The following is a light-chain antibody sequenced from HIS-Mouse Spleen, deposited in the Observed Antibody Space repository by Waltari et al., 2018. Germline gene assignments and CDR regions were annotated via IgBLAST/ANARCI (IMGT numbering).Light chain of an antibody. CDR3: QVWDSSSDHYV. J-gene: IGLJ1*01. Sequence: SYVLTQPPSVSVAPGKTARITCGGNNIGSKSVHWYQQKPGQAPVLVVYDVRDRPSGIPERFSDSNSGNTATLTISRVEAGDEADYYCQVWDSSSDHYVFGTGTKVTVL. V-gene: IGLV3-21*03. CDR2: DVR. CDR1: NIGSKS.